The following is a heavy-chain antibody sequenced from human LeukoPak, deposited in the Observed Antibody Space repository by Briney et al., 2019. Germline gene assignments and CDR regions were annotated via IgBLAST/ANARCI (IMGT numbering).Heavy chain of an antibody. Sequence: SETLSLTCTVSGGSISSYYWSWIRQPAGKGLEWIGRIYTSGSTNYNPSLKSRVTISVDTSKNQFSLKLSFVTAADTAVYYCARVSYDILTGYYFDYWGQGTLVTVSS. CDR1: GGSISSYY. J-gene: IGHJ4*02. CDR2: IYTSGST. V-gene: IGHV4-4*07. D-gene: IGHD3-9*01. CDR3: ARVSYDILTGYYFDY.